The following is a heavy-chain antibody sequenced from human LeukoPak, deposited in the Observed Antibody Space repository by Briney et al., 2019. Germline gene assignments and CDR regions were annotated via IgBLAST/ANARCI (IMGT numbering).Heavy chain of an antibody. D-gene: IGHD5-12*01. Sequence: SETLSLTCGVYGGSFFGYYWTSIRQPPGKGLKWIGEINHSGSTRYNPSLKSRVTISLDTSKSQFSLKLTSVTAADTAVYFCARVPSRGSPFFDFWGQGTLVTVSS. J-gene: IGHJ4*02. CDR2: INHSGST. V-gene: IGHV4-34*01. CDR1: GGSFFGYY. CDR3: ARVPSRGSPFFDF.